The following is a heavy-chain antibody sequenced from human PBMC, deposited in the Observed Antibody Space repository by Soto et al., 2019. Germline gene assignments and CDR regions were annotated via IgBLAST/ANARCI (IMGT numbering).Heavy chain of an antibody. V-gene: IGHV4-39*01. CDR1: GESISSSSYY. Sequence: PSETLSLTCIVSGESISSSSYYRGWFRQPPGKGLEWIGSIYYSGRTYYNPSFKSRVTISIDTSKYQFSLKLSSVTATDTAVYYCARQRTTVVTQAYFDKWGQGALVTVAS. CDR3: ARQRTTVVTQAYFDK. D-gene: IGHD2-21*02. CDR2: IYYSGRT. J-gene: IGHJ4*02.